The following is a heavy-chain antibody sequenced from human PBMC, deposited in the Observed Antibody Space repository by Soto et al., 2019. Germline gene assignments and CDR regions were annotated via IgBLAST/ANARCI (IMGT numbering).Heavy chain of an antibody. Sequence: QVQLVESGGGVVQPGRSLRLSCAASGFTFSSYGMHWVRQAPGKGLEWVAVISYDGSNKYYADYVKGRFTISRDNSKNTLYLQMNSLRAEDTAVYYCAKDSSGCYLSGAVDYWGQGTLVTVSS. CDR1: GFTFSSYG. D-gene: IGHD6-19*01. CDR2: ISYDGSNK. J-gene: IGHJ4*02. V-gene: IGHV3-30*18. CDR3: AKDSSGCYLSGAVDY.